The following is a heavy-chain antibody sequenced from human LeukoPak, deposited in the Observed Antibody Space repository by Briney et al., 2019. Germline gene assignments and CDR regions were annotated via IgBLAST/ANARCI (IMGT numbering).Heavy chain of an antibody. CDR1: GFTFSSYW. Sequence: PGGSLRLSCAASGFTFSSYWMSWVRQAPGKGLEWVANIKQDGSEKYYVESVKGRFTISRDNAKNSLYLQMNSLRAEDSAVYYCARDASSSGWGGGFGYWGQGTLVTVSS. CDR2: IKQDGSEK. J-gene: IGHJ4*02. CDR3: ARDASSSGWGGGFGY. D-gene: IGHD6-19*01. V-gene: IGHV3-7*03.